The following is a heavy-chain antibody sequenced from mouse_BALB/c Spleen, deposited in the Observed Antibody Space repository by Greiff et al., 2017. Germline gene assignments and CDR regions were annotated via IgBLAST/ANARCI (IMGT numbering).Heavy chain of an antibody. V-gene: IGHV5-4*02. Sequence: EVMLVESGGGLVKPGGSLKLSCAASGFTFSDYYMYWVRQTPEKRLEWVATISDGGSYTYYPDSVKGRFTISRDNAKNNLYLQMSSLKSEDTAMYYCARGDDGYAMDYWGQGTSVTVSS. D-gene: IGHD1-1*01. CDR2: ISDGGSYT. CDR1: GFTFSDYY. CDR3: ARGDDGYAMDY. J-gene: IGHJ4*01.